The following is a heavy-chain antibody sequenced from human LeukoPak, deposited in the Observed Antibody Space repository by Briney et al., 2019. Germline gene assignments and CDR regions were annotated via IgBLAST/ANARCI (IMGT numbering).Heavy chain of an antibody. Sequence: SETLSLTCAVYGGSFSGYYWSWLRQPPGKGPEWIGEINHSGSTNYNPSLKSRVTISVDTSKNQFSLKLSSVTAADTAVYYCASPKYENTDYWGQGTLVTVSS. CDR1: GGSFSGYY. D-gene: IGHD1/OR15-1a*01. V-gene: IGHV4-34*01. CDR2: INHSGST. J-gene: IGHJ4*02. CDR3: ASPKYENTDY.